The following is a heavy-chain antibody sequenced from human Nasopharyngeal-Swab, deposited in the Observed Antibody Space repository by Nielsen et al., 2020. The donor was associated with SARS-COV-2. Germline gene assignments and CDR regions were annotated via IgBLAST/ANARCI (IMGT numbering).Heavy chain of an antibody. CDR2: IYHSGNT. CDR1: CYSISSGYY. D-gene: IGHD2-21*01. J-gene: IGHJ4*02. CDR3: VHLWLPGF. V-gene: IGHV4-38-2*02. Sequence: SETPSLTRTVSCYSISSGYYWGWIRQPPGKGLEGIASIYHSGNTYYNPSLKSRVTISVDTSKNQFSLKLNSVTAADTALYFCVHLWLPGFWGQGTLVTVSS.